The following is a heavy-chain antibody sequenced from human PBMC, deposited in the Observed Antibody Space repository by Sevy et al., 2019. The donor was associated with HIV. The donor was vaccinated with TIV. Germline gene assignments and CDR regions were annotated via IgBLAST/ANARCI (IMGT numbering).Heavy chain of an antibody. CDR2: ISYNGGTQ. Sequence: GGSLRLSCAASGFTFSTHALHWVRQAPGNGLEWVAVISYNGGTQLYADSVKGRFTISRDNSKNTLYLQMSSLRAEDTALYYCARDQGAYHFRPGAYWGQGTLVTASS. J-gene: IGHJ4*01. D-gene: IGHD2-21*01. V-gene: IGHV3-30-3*01. CDR3: ARDQGAYHFRPGAY. CDR1: GFTFSTHA.